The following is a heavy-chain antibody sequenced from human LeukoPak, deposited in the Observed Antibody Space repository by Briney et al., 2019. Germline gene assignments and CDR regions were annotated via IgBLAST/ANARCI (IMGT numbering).Heavy chain of an antibody. CDR1: GFTFSGFA. D-gene: IGHD2-21*02. CDR2: IRSKANSYAT. CDR3: TSQVVVTHI. Sequence: GGSLRLSCAASGFTFSGFAMHWVRQASGKGLEWVGRIRSKANSYATAYAASVKGRFTISRDDSKNTAYLQMNSLKTEDTAVYYCTSQVVVTHIWGQGTMVTVSS. J-gene: IGHJ3*02. V-gene: IGHV3-73*01.